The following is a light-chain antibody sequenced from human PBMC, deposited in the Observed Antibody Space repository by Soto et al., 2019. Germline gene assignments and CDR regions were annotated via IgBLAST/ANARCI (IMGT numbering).Light chain of an antibody. CDR1: QDISNF. CDR3: QHYDGYPQT. J-gene: IGKJ5*01. CDR2: AAS. Sequence: DVQMSQSPYSLSASVGDSVTIICRARQDISNFLAWFQQKPGKAPKSLIFAASSLHSGVPSRFSGSGSGTDFTLTISSLQAEDFGTYYCQHYDGYPQTFGQGTRLEIK. V-gene: IGKV1-16*01.